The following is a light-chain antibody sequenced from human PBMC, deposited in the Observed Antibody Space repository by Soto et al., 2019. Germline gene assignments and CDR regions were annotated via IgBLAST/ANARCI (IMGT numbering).Light chain of an antibody. J-gene: IGKJ1*01. CDR1: QSISDT. CDR3: QQYNNWPWT. Sequence: EIVMTQSPATLSVSPGVTATLSSRASQSISDTLAWYQQKPGQAPRLLIYGASKRATGFPARFSGSGSGTDFTLTISSLQSEDFAVYYCQQYNNWPWTFGQGTKVEIK. CDR2: GAS. V-gene: IGKV3-15*01.